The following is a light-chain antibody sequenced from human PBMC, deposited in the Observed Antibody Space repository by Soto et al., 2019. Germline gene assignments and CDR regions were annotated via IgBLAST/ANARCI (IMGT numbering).Light chain of an antibody. CDR1: SSNIGAGYD. J-gene: IGLJ1*01. CDR3: QSYDRSLSGFYV. Sequence: QSVLTQPPSVSVAPGQRVTISCCGSSSNIGAGYDVHWYQQLPGTAPKLLISGNHNRPSGVPDRFSGSKSGTSASLAITGLQAEDEADYYCQSYDRSLSGFYVFGTGAKVTVL. V-gene: IGLV1-40*01. CDR2: GNH.